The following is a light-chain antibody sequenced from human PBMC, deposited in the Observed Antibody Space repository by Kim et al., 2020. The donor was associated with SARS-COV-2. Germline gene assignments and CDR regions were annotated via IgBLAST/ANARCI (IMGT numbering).Light chain of an antibody. CDR2: QDN. CDR3: QAWDSSTVV. J-gene: IGLJ3*02. CDR1: KLGDKY. Sequence: VSPGQTDSIACAGDKLGDKYACWYQQTPGQSPVLVIYQDNKRPSGIPERFSGSNSGNTATLTISGTQAMDEADYYCQAWDSSTVVFGGGTQLTVL. V-gene: IGLV3-1*01.